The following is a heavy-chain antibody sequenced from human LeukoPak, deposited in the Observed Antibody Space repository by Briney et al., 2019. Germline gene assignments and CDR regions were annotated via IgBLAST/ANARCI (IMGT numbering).Heavy chain of an antibody. Sequence: PGESLRLSCAASGFTFGSYAMSWVRQAPGKGLEWVSAISGSGGSTYYADSVKGRFTISRDNSKNTLYLQMNSLRAEDTAVYYCAKGGYGYALVDYWGQGILVTVSS. V-gene: IGHV3-23*01. J-gene: IGHJ4*02. D-gene: IGHD5-18*01. CDR3: AKGGYGYALVDY. CDR2: ISGSGGST. CDR1: GFTFGSYA.